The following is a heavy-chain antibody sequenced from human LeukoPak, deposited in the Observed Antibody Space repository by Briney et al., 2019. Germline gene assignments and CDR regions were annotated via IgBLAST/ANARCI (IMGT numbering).Heavy chain of an antibody. V-gene: IGHV3-23*01. D-gene: IGHD2-2*01. J-gene: IGHJ4*02. CDR2: ISGSGGST. CDR3: AKLEGYCSSTSCPWGFDY. CDR1: GFTFSSYA. Sequence: GGSLRRSCAASGFTFSSYAMSWVRQAPGKGLEWVSAISGSGGSTYYADSVKGRFTISRDNSKNTLYLQMNSLRAEDTAVYYCAKLEGYCSSTSCPWGFDYWGQGTLVTVSS.